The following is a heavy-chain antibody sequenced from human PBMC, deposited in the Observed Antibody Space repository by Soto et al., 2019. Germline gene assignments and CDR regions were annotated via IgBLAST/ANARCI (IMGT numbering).Heavy chain of an antibody. Sequence: ASVKVLCKTSGNTLTSFYIHWVRQAPGQGLEWVGRLSPTTGGTNYAQHFQGRVTVTWDMSTFTAYMELSSLIYEDTAVYYCARPPGYVTDWYYFDTWGQGTQVTVSS. V-gene: IGHV1-2*02. D-gene: IGHD3-9*01. CDR1: GNTLTSFY. CDR2: LSPTTGGT. J-gene: IGHJ4*02. CDR3: ARPPGYVTDWYYFDT.